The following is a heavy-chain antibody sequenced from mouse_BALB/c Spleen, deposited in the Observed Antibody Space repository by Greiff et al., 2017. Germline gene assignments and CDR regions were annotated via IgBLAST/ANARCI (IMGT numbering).Heavy chain of an antibody. CDR3: ATYDYDDWYFDV. V-gene: IGHV3-8*02. D-gene: IGHD2-4*01. CDR1: GDSITSGY. J-gene: IGHJ1*01. CDR2: ISYSGST. Sequence: EVQLQESGPSLVKPSQTLSLTCSVTGDSITSGYWNWIRKFPGNKLEYMGYISYSGSTYYNPSLKSRISITRDTSKNQYYLQLNSVTTEDTATYYCATYDYDDWYFDVWGAGTTVTVSS.